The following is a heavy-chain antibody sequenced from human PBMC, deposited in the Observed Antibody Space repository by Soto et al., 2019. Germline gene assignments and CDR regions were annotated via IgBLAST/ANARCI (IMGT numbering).Heavy chain of an antibody. CDR3: ARVAGATLDDAFAI. CDR1: GGSISSGGYY. J-gene: IGHJ3*02. D-gene: IGHD1-26*01. Sequence: PSETLSLTCTVSGGSISSGGYYWSWIRQHPGKGLEWIGYIYYSGSTYYNPSLKSRVTISVDTSKNQFSLKLSSVTAADTAVYYCARVAGATLDDAFAIWGQGTIVTVSS. CDR2: IYYSGST. V-gene: IGHV4-31*03.